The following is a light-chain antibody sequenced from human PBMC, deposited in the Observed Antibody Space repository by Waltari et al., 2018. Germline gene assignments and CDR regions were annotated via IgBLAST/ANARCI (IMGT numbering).Light chain of an antibody. CDR1: QGIRND. CDR3: LQDYNYPRT. V-gene: IGKV1-6*01. CDR2: AAS. Sequence: ASQMTQSPSSLSASVGDRVTLTCRASQGIRNDLGWYQQKPGKAPKLLIYAASSLQSGVPSRFSGSGSGTDFTLTISSLQPEDFATYYCLQDYNYPRTFGQGTKVEIK. J-gene: IGKJ1*01.